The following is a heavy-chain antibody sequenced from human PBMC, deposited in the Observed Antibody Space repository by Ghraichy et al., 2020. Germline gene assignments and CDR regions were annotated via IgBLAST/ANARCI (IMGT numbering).Heavy chain of an antibody. CDR2: ISYDGSNK. CDR3: AKDFTDYGGNSGHY. V-gene: IGHV3-30*18. J-gene: IGHJ4*02. D-gene: IGHD4-23*01. CDR1: GFTFSSYG. Sequence: GGSLRLSCAASGFTFSSYGMHWVRQAPGKGLEWVAVISYDGSNKYYADSVKGRFTISRDNSKNTLYLQMNSLRAEDTAVYYCAKDFTDYGGNSGHYWGQGTLVTVSS.